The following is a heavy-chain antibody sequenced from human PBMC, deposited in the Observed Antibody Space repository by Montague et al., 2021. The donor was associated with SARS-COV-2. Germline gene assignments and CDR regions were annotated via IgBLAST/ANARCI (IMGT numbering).Heavy chain of an antibody. CDR3: ARVPDYYDSSGYYFDAFDI. Sequence: SETLSLTCAVYGGSFSGYYWSWIRQPPGKGLEWIGEINHSGSIKYNPSLKSRVTISVDTSKNQFSLKLSSVTAADTAVYYCARVPDYYDSSGYYFDAFDIWGQGTMVTVSS. CDR1: GGSFSGYY. V-gene: IGHV4-34*01. CDR2: INHSGSI. J-gene: IGHJ3*02. D-gene: IGHD3-22*01.